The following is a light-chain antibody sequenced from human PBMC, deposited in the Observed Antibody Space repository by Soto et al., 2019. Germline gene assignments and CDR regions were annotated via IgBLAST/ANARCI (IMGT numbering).Light chain of an antibody. Sequence: DIQMTQSPSSLSASVGDRVTITCRASQSISTYLNWYQQTPGKAPKLLIYAASSLQSGVPSRFSGSGSGTDFTLTIGSLHPEDSATYYCQQSYSTPPTFGQGTKVDIK. V-gene: IGKV1-39*01. CDR1: QSISTY. CDR3: QQSYSTPPT. J-gene: IGKJ1*01. CDR2: AAS.